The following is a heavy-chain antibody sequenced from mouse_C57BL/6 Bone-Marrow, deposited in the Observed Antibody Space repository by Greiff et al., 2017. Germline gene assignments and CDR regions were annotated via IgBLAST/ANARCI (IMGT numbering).Heavy chain of an antibody. CDR2: INPYNGDT. V-gene: IGHV1-20*01. D-gene: IGHD4-1*01. CDR1: GYSFTGYF. Sequence: VQLQQSGPELVKPGDSVKISCKASGYSFTGYFMNWVMQSHGKSLEWIGRINPYNGDTFHNQTFTGKATLTVDKSSSTAHMVLRGLTSEDSAVYYCASPGGCDYWGQGTTLTVSS. J-gene: IGHJ2*01. CDR3: ASPGGCDY.